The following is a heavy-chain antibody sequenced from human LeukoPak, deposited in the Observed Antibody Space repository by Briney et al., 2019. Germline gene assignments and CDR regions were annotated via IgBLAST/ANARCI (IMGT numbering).Heavy chain of an antibody. CDR2: IIPIFGTA. CDR3: ASEVRYCSGGSCLFDP. Sequence: SVKVSCKASGGTFSSYAISWVRQAPGQGLEWMGGIIPIFGTANYAQKFQGRVTITTDESTSTAYMELSSLRSEDTAVYYCASEVRYCSGGSCLFDPWGQGTLVTFSS. J-gene: IGHJ5*02. CDR1: GGTFSSYA. V-gene: IGHV1-69*05. D-gene: IGHD2-15*01.